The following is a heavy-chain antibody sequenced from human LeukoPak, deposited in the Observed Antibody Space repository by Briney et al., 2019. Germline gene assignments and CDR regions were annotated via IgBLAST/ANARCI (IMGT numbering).Heavy chain of an antibody. CDR1: GYTFTGYY. V-gene: IGHV1-2*02. CDR2: ITPKTGGT. Sequence: GASVKVSCKASGYTFTGYYLHWVRQAPGQGLEWMGWITPKTGGTNNAQKFQGRVTMTRDTSISTAYMELSRLGSDDTAVYYCARVMGDGYNVDYWGQGTLVTVSS. J-gene: IGHJ4*02. CDR3: ARVMGDGYNVDY. D-gene: IGHD5-24*01.